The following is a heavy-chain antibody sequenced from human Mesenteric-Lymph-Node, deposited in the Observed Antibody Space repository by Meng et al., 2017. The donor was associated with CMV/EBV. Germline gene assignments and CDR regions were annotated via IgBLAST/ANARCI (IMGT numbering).Heavy chain of an antibody. D-gene: IGHD3-22*01. CDR2: IYYSGSN. J-gene: IGHJ5*02. V-gene: IGHV4-31*02. CDR1: SISSCGYY. Sequence: SISSCGYYGTWIRQHPGKGLEWIRYIYYSGSNYYSPALKRRVIISVDTSKNQFSLKLRSVTAADTAVYYCARASYDSSGYYFPRFDPWGQGTLVTVSS. CDR3: ARASYDSSGYYFPRFDP.